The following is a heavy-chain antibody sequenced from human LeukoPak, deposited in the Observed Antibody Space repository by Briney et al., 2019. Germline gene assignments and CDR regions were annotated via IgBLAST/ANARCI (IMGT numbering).Heavy chain of an antibody. V-gene: IGHV1-2*02. CDR3: AKTYYYGSGSSTPIDY. CDR1: GYTFTGYY. Sequence: ASVKVSCKASGYTFTGYYMHWVRQAPGQGLEWMGWINPNSGGTNYAQKFKGRVTMTRDTSISTAYMELSRLRSDDTAVYYCAKTYYYGSGSSTPIDYWGQGTLVTVSS. D-gene: IGHD3-10*01. CDR2: INPNSGGT. J-gene: IGHJ4*02.